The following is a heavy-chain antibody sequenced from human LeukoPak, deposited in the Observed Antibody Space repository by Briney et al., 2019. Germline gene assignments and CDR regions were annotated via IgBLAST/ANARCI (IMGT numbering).Heavy chain of an antibody. CDR3: ARATRGDLLSEF. J-gene: IGHJ4*02. CDR2: MNPYSTNT. V-gene: IGHV1-8*01. CDR1: GYTFANYD. D-gene: IGHD2/OR15-2a*01. Sequence: GASVEVSCKTSGYTFANYDITWVRQAPGRGLEWMGWMNPYSTNTGYARQFQGRLSMTRDISITTAYMELSSLRSEDTAVYYCARATRGDLLSEFWGQGSLITVSS.